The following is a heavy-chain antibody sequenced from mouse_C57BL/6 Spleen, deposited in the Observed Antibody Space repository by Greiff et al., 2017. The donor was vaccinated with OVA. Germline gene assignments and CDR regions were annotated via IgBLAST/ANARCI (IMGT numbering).Heavy chain of an antibody. CDR3: ARNLDSSGYGGFAY. V-gene: IGHV2-9-1*01. Sequence: VKVEESGPGLVAPSQSLSITCTVSGFSLTSYAISWVRQPPGKGLEWLGVIWTGGGTNYNSALKTRLSISKDNSKSQVFLKMNSLQTDDTARYYCARNLDSSGYGGFAYWGQGTLVTVSA. CDR1: GFSLTSYA. J-gene: IGHJ3*01. D-gene: IGHD3-2*02. CDR2: IWTGGGT.